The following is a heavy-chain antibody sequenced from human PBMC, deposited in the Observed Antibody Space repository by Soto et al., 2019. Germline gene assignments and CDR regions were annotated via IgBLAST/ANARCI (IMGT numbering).Heavy chain of an antibody. V-gene: IGHV3-23*01. J-gene: IGHJ4*02. CDR3: AKVRVRGYCTAGNCYAVDY. D-gene: IGHD2-15*01. CDR2: ISGSGDST. Sequence: EVQLLESGGGLVQPGGSLRLSCAASAFTFSSYAMSWVRQAQGKGLEWVSAISGSGDSTYYEDSVKGRFTISRDNSKNTLYLQMNSLGAEDTAVYYCAKVRVRGYCTAGNCYAVDYWGQGTLVTVSS. CDR1: AFTFSSYA.